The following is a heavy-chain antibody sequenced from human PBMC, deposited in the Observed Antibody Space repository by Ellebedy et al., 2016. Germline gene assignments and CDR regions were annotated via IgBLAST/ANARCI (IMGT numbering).Heavy chain of an antibody. D-gene: IGHD6-19*01. Sequence: SETLSLTCTVSHDNIKTFSWSWIRQPPGKPLEWIGDIFYNGTTIYHPSLKTRLTMSRDMSKKEFSVKMTSVTAADTAFYYCTRSVRVSGWADPWGQGILVIVS. J-gene: IGHJ5*02. CDR3: TRSVRVSGWADP. CDR1: HDNIKTFS. CDR2: IFYNGTT. V-gene: IGHV4-59*01.